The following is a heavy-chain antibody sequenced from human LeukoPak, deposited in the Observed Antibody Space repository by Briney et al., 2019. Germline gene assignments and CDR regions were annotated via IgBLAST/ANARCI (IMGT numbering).Heavy chain of an antibody. CDR1: GYTFTSYG. J-gene: IGHJ5*02. CDR3: ARGAPCGGDCSSWFDP. Sequence: ASVKVSCKASGYTFTSYGISWVRQAPGQGLEWMGWISAYNGNTNYAQKLQGRVTMTTDTSTSTAYMELRSLRADDTAVYYCARGAPCGGDCSSWFDPWGQGTLVTVSS. V-gene: IGHV1-18*01. CDR2: ISAYNGNT. D-gene: IGHD2-21*02.